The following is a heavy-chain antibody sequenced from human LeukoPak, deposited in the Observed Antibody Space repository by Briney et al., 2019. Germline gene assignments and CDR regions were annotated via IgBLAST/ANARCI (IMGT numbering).Heavy chain of an antibody. CDR3: ARMRKTTVTTLHDY. CDR2: IDWDDDK. Sequence: SGPALVKPTQTLTLTCAFSGFSLSTSTMCVSWFRQPPGKALEWLARIDWDDDKYYNTSLKTRLTISKDTSNNQVVLTMTKMDPVDTAAYFCARMRKTTVTTLHDYWGQGTLVSVSS. V-gene: IGHV2-70*11. CDR1: GFSLSTSTMC. J-gene: IGHJ4*02. D-gene: IGHD4-17*01.